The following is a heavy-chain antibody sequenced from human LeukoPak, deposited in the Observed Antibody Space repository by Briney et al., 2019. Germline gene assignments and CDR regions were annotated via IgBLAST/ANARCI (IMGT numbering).Heavy chain of an antibody. CDR1: GGTFSSYA. CDR2: IIPIFGTA. Sequence: SVKVSCKASGGTFSSYAISWVRQAPGQGLEWMGGIIPIFGTANYAQKFQGRVTITTDESTSTAYMELSSLRSEDTAVYYCVSGGGCCSYYYMDVWGKGTTVTVSS. V-gene: IGHV1-69*05. J-gene: IGHJ6*03. D-gene: IGHD2-15*01. CDR3: VSGGGCCSYYYMDV.